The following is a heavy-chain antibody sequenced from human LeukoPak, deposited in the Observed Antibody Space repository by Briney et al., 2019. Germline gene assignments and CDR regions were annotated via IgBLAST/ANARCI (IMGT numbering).Heavy chain of an antibody. CDR1: GFTFSNYW. V-gene: IGHV3-74*01. CDR3: ARIARAGGCLDY. Sequence: GGSLRLSCAASGFTFSNYWMHWVRQAPGKGLVWVSRINTDGRSTSYADSVKDRFTISRDNAKKSLYLQMNSLRAEDTAVYYCARIARAGGCLDYWGQGSLVTVSS. J-gene: IGHJ4*02. D-gene: IGHD4-23*01. CDR2: INTDGRST.